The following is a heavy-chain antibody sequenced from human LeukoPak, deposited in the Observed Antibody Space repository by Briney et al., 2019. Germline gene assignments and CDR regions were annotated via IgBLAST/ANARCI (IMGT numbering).Heavy chain of an antibody. CDR3: ARAPGYSSGWYDRYYFDY. D-gene: IGHD6-19*01. Sequence: SETLSPTCTVSGGSISSYYWSWIRQPPGKGLEWIGYIYYSGSTNYNPSLKSRVTISVDTSKNQFSLKLSSVTAADTAVYYCARAPGYSSGWYDRYYFDYWGQGTLVTVSS. V-gene: IGHV4-59*08. CDR2: IYYSGST. CDR1: GGSISSYY. J-gene: IGHJ4*02.